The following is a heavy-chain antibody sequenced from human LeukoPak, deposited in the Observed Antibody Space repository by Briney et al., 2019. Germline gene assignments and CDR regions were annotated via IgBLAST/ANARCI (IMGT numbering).Heavy chain of an antibody. CDR3: ARVIGYCSSTSCFGYFDY. CDR2: VHLSGRT. Sequence: PSGTLSLTCGVSGGSISSTNWWTWVRQPPGEGLEWIGEVHLSGRTNYNPSLESRVTMSVDMSENHISLKLSSVTAADTAVYYCARVIGYCSSTSCFGYFDYWGQGTLVTVSS. CDR1: GGSISSTNW. D-gene: IGHD2-2*01. V-gene: IGHV4-4*02. J-gene: IGHJ4*02.